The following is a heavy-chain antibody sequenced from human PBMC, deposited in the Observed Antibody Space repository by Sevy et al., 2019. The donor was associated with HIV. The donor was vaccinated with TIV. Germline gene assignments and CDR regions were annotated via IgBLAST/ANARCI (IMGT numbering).Heavy chain of an antibody. J-gene: IGHJ4*02. Sequence: GGSLRLSCAASGFTFSSYSMNWVRQAPGKGLEWVSSISSSSSYIYYADSVKGRFTISRDNAKNSLYLQMNSLRAEDTAVYYCARDLEVPYYYESSGYFRGLGTPTPFDYWGQGTLVTVS. CDR1: GFTFSSYS. CDR2: ISSSSSYI. CDR3: ARDLEVPYYYESSGYFRGLGTPTPFDY. V-gene: IGHV3-21*01. D-gene: IGHD3-22*01.